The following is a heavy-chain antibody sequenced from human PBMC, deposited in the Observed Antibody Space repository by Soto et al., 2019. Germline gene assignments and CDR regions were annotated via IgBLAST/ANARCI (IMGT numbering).Heavy chain of an antibody. Sequence: QVQLVQSGAEVKKPGASVKVSCKASGYTFTSYGISWVRQAPGQGLEWMGWISAYNGNTNYAQKLQGRVTMTTATSTSTDYMELRSQRSDGTTVYYCARGGSIVVVVADPDNWFDPWGQGTLVTVSS. V-gene: IGHV1-18*01. J-gene: IGHJ5*02. CDR2: ISAYNGNT. CDR3: ARGGSIVVVVADPDNWFDP. D-gene: IGHD2-15*01. CDR1: GYTFTSYG.